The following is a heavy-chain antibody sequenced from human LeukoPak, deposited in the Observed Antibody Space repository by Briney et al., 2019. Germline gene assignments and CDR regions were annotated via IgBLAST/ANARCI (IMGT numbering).Heavy chain of an antibody. J-gene: IGHJ3*02. D-gene: IGHD2-2*01. CDR3: ASPRALYCSSTSCQTANGAFDI. V-gene: IGHV1-69*02. CDR1: GGTFSSYT. Sequence: SVKVSCKASGGTFSSYTINWVRQAPGQGLEWMGRIIPILGIANYAQKFQGRVTITADKSTSTAYMELSSLRSEDTAVYYCASPRALYCSSTSCQTANGAFDIWGQGTMVTVSS. CDR2: IIPILGIA.